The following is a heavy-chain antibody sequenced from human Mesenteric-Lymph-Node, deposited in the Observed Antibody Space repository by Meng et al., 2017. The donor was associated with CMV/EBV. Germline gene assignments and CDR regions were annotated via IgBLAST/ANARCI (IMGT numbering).Heavy chain of an antibody. CDR2: ISYDGSNK. Sequence: GESLKISCTASGFRISDHYMDWVRQAPGKGLEWVAVISYDGSNKYYADSVKGRFTISRDNSKNTLYLQMNSLRAEDTAVYYCASSDYYYGMDVWGQGTTVTVSS. J-gene: IGHJ6*02. CDR1: GFRISDHY. CDR3: ASSDYYYGMDV. V-gene: IGHV3-30-3*01.